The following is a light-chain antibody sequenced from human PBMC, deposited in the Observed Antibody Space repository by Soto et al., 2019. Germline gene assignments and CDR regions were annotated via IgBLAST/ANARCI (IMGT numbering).Light chain of an antibody. CDR2: DTS. CDR1: QGIGDT. CDR3: QHYVTWPLT. Sequence: EIVMTQSPATLSGSPGEGATLSCRASQGIGDTLAWYQQKPGQTPRLLIYDTSIRATGVPARFSGSRYGAEFNLTISSLQSEDFAVYYCQHYVTWPLTFGGGTKVDI. V-gene: IGKV3-15*01. J-gene: IGKJ4*01.